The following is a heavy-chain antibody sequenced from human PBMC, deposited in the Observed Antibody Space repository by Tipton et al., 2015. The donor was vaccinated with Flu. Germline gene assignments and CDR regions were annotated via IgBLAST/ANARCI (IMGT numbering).Heavy chain of an antibody. J-gene: IGHJ1*01. V-gene: IGHV4-39*07. Sequence: TLSLTCTVSGGSISSSSYYWGWIRQPPGKGPEWIGNIYYSGSTYSNPSLRSRVTISVDTSKNQFSLKLRSVTAADTAAYYCARDRGDNAEYFQHWGQGTLVTVSS. D-gene: IGHD4-17*01. CDR2: IYYSGST. CDR1: GGSISSSSYY. CDR3: ARDRGDNAEYFQH.